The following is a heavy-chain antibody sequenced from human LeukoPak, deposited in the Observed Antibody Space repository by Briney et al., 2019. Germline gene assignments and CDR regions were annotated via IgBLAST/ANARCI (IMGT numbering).Heavy chain of an antibody. Sequence: GGSLRLSCAASGFTFSSYWMRWVRQAPGKGLVWVSRINGDGSTTTYAGSVKGRFTISRDNAKNTLYLQMNSLRAEDTAVYYCARAVAGTNALDIWGQGTLVTVSS. D-gene: IGHD6-19*01. CDR3: ARAVAGTNALDI. CDR2: INGDGSTT. V-gene: IGHV3-74*01. J-gene: IGHJ3*02. CDR1: GFTFSSYW.